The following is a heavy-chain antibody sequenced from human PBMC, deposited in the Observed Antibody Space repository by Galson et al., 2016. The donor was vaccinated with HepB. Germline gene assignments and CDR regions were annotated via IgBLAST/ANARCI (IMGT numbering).Heavy chain of an antibody. CDR2: IYYSGST. CDR1: GGSISSGGYY. J-gene: IGHJ4*02. V-gene: IGHV4-31*03. Sequence: TLSLTCTVSGGSISSGGYYWSWIRQHPGKGLEWIGYIYYSGSTYYNPSLRSRVTISADTSKNQFSLKLSSVTAADTAVYYCGSWGYSRSRYSDYWGQGTLVTVSS. D-gene: IGHD6-13*01. CDR3: GSWGYSRSRYSDY.